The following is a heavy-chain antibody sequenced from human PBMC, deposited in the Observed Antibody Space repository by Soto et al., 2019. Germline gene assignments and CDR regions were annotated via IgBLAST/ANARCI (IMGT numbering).Heavy chain of an antibody. D-gene: IGHD5-12*01. CDR1: GDSISSYY. J-gene: IGHJ5*02. CDR2: IYYSGST. Sequence: ASETLSLTCTDSGDSISSYYWSWIRQPPGKGLEWIGYIYYSGSTNYNPSLKSRVTISVDTPKNQFSLKLTSVTASDTAVYYCARGVATIGPWGQGTLVSVSS. CDR3: ARGVATIGP. V-gene: IGHV4-59*01.